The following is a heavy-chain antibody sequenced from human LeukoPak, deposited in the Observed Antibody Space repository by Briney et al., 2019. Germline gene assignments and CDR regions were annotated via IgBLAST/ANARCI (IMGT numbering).Heavy chain of an antibody. V-gene: IGHV4-59*01. CDR1: GGSISSYY. CDR2: IYYSGST. J-gene: IGHJ3*02. Sequence: SETLSLTYTVSGGSISSYYWSWIRQPPGKGLEWIGYIYYSGSTNYNPSLKSRVTISVDTSKNHFSLKLSSVTAADTAVYYCARVVVTAVGYNAFDIWGQGTMVTVSS. CDR3: ARVVVTAVGYNAFDI. D-gene: IGHD2-21*02.